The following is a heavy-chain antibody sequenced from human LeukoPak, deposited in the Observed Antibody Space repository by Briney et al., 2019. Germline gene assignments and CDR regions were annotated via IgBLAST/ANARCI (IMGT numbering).Heavy chain of an antibody. CDR3: ARYDFWSGYLSYFDY. D-gene: IGHD3-3*01. CDR1: GFTFSSYS. Sequence: GGSLRLSCAASGFTFSSYSMNWVRQAPGKGLEWVSSISSSSSYIYYADSVKGRFTISRDNAKNSLYLQMNSLRAEDTAVYYCARYDFWSGYLSYFDYWGQGTLVTVSS. V-gene: IGHV3-21*01. CDR2: ISSSSSYI. J-gene: IGHJ4*02.